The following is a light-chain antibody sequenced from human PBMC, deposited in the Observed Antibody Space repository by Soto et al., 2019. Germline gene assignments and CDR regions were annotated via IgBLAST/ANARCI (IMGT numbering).Light chain of an antibody. CDR3: SSYTTGGSYV. V-gene: IGLV2-14*01. CDR1: SSDVGGYNS. CDR2: DVS. Sequence: QSVLTQPASVSGSPGLSIAISCTGTSSDVGGYNSVSWYQQHPGKAHKLMIYDVSNRTSGVSNRFSGSKSGHTASLTISGLQAEDEGDYYCSSYTTGGSYVFGTGTKLTVL. J-gene: IGLJ1*01.